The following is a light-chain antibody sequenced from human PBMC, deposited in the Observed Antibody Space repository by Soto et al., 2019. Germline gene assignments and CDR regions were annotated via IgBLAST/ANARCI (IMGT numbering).Light chain of an antibody. Sequence: PATLSLSPGERATLSCRASQSVSSYLAWYQQKPGQAPRLLIYDASNRATGIPARFSGSGSGTDFTLTISSLEPEDFAVYYCQQRSNWPPTFGQGTKVDIK. CDR3: QQRSNWPPT. CDR2: DAS. V-gene: IGKV3-11*01. CDR1: QSVSSY. J-gene: IGKJ1*01.